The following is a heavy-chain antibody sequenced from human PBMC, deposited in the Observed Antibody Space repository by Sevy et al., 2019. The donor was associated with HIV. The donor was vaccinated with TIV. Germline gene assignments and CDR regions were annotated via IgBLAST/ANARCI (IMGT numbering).Heavy chain of an antibody. D-gene: IGHD1-7*01. CDR3: ARGLELGYFDY. CDR1: GLTFSTYS. CDR2: ISSTSTYI. Sequence: GGSLRLSCAASGLTFSTYSFNWVRQAPGKGLEWVSSISSTSTYIYYADSVKGRFTISRDNAKNSLYLQMTRLRAEDTAVYYCARGLELGYFDYWGLGTLVTVSS. J-gene: IGHJ4*02. V-gene: IGHV3-21*01.